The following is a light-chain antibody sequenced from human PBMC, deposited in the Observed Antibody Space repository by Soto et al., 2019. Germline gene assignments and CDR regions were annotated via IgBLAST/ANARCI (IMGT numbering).Light chain of an antibody. J-gene: IGKJ3*01. V-gene: IGKV3-20*01. CDR2: GAS. Sequence: EIVLTQSPGTLSLSPGERATLSCRASQSVSSSYLAWYQQKPGQAPRLLIYGASSRATGIPDRFSGSGSGTDFPLTISRLEPEDFAVYYCQQYGSSPRGVTFGPGTKVDIK. CDR3: QQYGSSPRGVT. CDR1: QSVSSSY.